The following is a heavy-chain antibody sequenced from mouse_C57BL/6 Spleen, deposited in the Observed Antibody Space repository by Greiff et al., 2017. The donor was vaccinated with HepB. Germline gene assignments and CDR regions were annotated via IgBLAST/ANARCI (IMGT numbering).Heavy chain of an antibody. J-gene: IGHJ4*01. V-gene: IGHV1-82*01. CDR2: IYPGDGDT. CDR1: GYAFSSSW. Sequence: VKLQESGPELVKPGASVKISCKASGYAFSSSWMNWVKQRPGKGLEWIGRIYPGDGDTNYNGKFKGKATLTADKSSSTAYMQLSSLTSEDSAVYFCAGGYNAMDYWGQGTSVTVSS. CDR3: AGGYNAMDY.